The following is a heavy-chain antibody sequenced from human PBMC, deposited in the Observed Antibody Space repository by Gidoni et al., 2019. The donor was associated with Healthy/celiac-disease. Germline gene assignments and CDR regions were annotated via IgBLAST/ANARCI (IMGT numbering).Heavy chain of an antibody. J-gene: IGHJ4*02. CDR2: IYYSGST. CDR1: GGSISSGDYY. CDR3: ASIWNSSGWYVDY. Sequence: QVQLQESGPGLVKTSQTLSLTCTVSGGSISSGDYYWRWIRQPPGKGLEWIGYIYYSGSTYYNPSLKSRVTISVDTSKNQFSLKLSSVTAADTAVYYCASIWNSSGWYVDYWGQGTLVTVSS. V-gene: IGHV4-30-4*01. D-gene: IGHD6-19*01.